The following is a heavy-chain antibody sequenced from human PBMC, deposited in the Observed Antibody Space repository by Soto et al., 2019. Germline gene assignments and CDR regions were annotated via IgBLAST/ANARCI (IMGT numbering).Heavy chain of an antibody. D-gene: IGHD3-3*02. V-gene: IGHV4-39*01. Sequence: PSETLSLTCTVSGDSISISSHCWGRIRQPPGKGLEWIANIYYSGSTYYNPSLKSRVTISLDTSKNQVSLKLGSVTAADTAVYYCARMNIVGVLYYYMDAWGQGTTVTVSS. CDR3: ARMNIVGVLYYYMDA. CDR2: IYYSGST. J-gene: IGHJ6*03. CDR1: GDSISISSHC.